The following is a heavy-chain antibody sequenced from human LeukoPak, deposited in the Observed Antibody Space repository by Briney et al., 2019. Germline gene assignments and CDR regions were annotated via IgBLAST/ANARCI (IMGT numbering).Heavy chain of an antibody. J-gene: IGHJ4*02. CDR2: MNPNSGNT. V-gene: IGHV1-8*03. Sequence: ASVKVSCKASGYTFTSYDINWVRQATGQGLEWMGWMNPNSGNTGYAQKFQGRVTITRNTSISTAYMELSSLRSEDTAVYYCARALRGGDYYGSGSPPGYWGQGTLVTVSS. CDR1: GYTFTSYD. D-gene: IGHD3-10*01. CDR3: ARALRGGDYYGSGSPPGY.